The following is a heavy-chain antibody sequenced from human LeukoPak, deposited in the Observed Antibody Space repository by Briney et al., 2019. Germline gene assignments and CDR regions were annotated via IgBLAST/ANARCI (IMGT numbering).Heavy chain of an antibody. Sequence: GGSLRLSCAASGFTFSGSAMHWVRQASGRGLEWVGHIRTKANNYATSYPASVNGRFTISRDDSKNTAYLRMNSLKTADTAVYYCATPLRDYDGSGNYGYWGQGTLVTVSS. D-gene: IGHD3-22*01. V-gene: IGHV3-73*01. CDR2: IRTKANNYAT. J-gene: IGHJ4*02. CDR1: GFTFSGSA. CDR3: ATPLRDYDGSGNYGY.